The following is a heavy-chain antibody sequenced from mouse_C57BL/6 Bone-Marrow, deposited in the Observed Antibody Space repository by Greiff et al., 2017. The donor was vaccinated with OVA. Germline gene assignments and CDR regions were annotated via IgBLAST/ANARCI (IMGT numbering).Heavy chain of an antibody. Sequence: VQLQQSGAELVKPGASVKVSCKASGYTFTSYWMHWVKQRPGQGLEWIGRIHPSDSDPNYNQKFKGKATLTVDKSSSTAYMQLSSLTSEDSAVDDCARGWLLTVYDAMDYWGQGTSVTVSA. CDR3: ARGWLLTVYDAMDY. J-gene: IGHJ4*01. V-gene: IGHV1-74*01. CDR2: IHPSDSDP. D-gene: IGHD2-3*01. CDR1: GYTFTSYW.